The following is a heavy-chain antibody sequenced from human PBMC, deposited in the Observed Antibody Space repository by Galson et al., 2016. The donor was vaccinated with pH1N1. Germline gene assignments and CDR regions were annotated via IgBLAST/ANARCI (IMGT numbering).Heavy chain of an antibody. D-gene: IGHD5-12*01. CDR2: ILYDGTNE. J-gene: IGHJ4*02. CDR1: GFTFTSHA. V-gene: IGHV3-30*04. CDR3: ARDSEYSGHEGFH. Sequence: SLRLSCAASGFTFTSHAMHWVRQAPGKGLEWVAVILYDGTNEYYADSVKGRFTISRDKTQSTVYLQMNSLRTEDTAVYYCARDSEYSGHEGFHWAQGTLVIVSS.